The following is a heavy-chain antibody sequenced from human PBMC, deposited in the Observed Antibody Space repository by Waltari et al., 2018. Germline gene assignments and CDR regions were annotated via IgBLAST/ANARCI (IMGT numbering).Heavy chain of an antibody. J-gene: IGHJ4*02. CDR1: GGTFSSYA. D-gene: IGHD2-2*01. Sequence: QVQLVQSGAEVKKPGSSVKVSCKASGGTFSSYAISWVRQAPGQGLEWMGGIIPSFGTANYAQKFQGRVTITTDESTSTAYMELSSLRSEDTAVYYCASPDIYCSSTSCYVSDYWGQGTLVTVSS. CDR3: ASPDIYCSSTSCYVSDY. V-gene: IGHV1-69*05. CDR2: IIPSFGTA.